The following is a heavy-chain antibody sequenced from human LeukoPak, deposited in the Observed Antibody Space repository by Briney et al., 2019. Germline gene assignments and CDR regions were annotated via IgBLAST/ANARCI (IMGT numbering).Heavy chain of an antibody. CDR3: ARSSSGWYKGGVNWFDP. V-gene: IGHV4-38-2*02. J-gene: IGHJ5*02. CDR1: GYSISSGYY. D-gene: IGHD6-19*01. Sequence: SETLSLTCTVSGYSISSGYYWGWIRQPPGKGLEWIGSIYYSGSTYYNPSLKSRVTISVDTSKNQFSLKLSSVTAADTAVYYCARSSSGWYKGGVNWFDPWGQGTLVTVSS. CDR2: IYYSGST.